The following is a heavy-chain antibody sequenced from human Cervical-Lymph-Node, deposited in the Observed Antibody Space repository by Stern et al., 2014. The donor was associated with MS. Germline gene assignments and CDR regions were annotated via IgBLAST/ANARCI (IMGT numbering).Heavy chain of an antibody. CDR1: GGTFINYA. V-gene: IGHV1-69*06. CDR2: IVPIFGTP. J-gene: IGHJ4*02. CDR3: AGPRYNY. D-gene: IGHD3-9*01. Sequence: VQLVQSGPEVKKPGSSVKVSCKASGGTFINYAITWVRQAPGQGLEWMGDIVPIFGTPNYAQKFQDRVTITADKSTNTAYMEVRSLRLDDTAMYYCAGPRYNYWGQGTLVIVSS.